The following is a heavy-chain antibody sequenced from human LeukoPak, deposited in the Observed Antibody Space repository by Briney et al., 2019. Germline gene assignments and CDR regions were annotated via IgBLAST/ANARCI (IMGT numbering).Heavy chain of an antibody. D-gene: IGHD2-2*01. CDR1: GGTFSSYA. V-gene: IGHV1-69*05. CDR3: ARADCSSTSCHGPYAFDI. CDR2: IIPIFGTA. J-gene: IGHJ3*02. Sequence: ASVKVSCKASGGTFSSYAISWLRQALGQGLEWMGGIIPIFGTANYAQKFQGRVTITTDESTSTAYMELSSLRSEDTAVYYCARADCSSTSCHGPYAFDIWGQGTMVTVSS.